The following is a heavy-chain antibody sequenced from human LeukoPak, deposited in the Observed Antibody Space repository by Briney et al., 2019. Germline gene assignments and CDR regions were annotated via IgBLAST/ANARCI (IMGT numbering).Heavy chain of an antibody. CDR1: GFTVSSNY. CDR3: ARPGQRYFDWLLH. V-gene: IGHV3-53*05. D-gene: IGHD3-9*01. Sequence: PGGSLRLSCAASGFTVSSNYMSWVRQAPGKGLEWVSVIYSGGSTYYADSVKGRFTVSRDNSKNTLYLQMNSLRAEDTAVYYCARPGQRYFDWLLHWGQGTLVTVSS. J-gene: IGHJ4*02. CDR2: IYSGGST.